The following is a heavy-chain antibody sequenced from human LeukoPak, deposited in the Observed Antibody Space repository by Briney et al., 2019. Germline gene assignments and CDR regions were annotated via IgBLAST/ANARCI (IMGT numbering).Heavy chain of an antibody. D-gene: IGHD5-18*01. CDR3: ARVDSAMASGDAFDI. CDR1: GYTFTSYY. CDR2: INPSGGST. J-gene: IGHJ3*02. V-gene: IGHV1-46*03. Sequence: GASVKVSRKASGYTFTSYYMHWVRQAPGQGLEWMGIINPSGGSTSYAQKFQGRVTMTRDTSTSTVHMELSSLRSEDTAVYYCARVDSAMASGDAFDIWGQGTMVTVSS.